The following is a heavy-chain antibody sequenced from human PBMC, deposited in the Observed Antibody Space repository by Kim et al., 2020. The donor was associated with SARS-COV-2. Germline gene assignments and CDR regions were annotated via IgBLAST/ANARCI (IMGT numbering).Heavy chain of an antibody. V-gene: IGHV3-48*02. CDR3: AGFLLPLAEDYYYYGMDV. D-gene: IGHD3-22*01. J-gene: IGHJ6*02. Sequence: KGRFTISRDNAKNSLYLQMNSLRDEDTAVYYCAGFLLPLAEDYYYYGMDVWGQGTTVTVSS.